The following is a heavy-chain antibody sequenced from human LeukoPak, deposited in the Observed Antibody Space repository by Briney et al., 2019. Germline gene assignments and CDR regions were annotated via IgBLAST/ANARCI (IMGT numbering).Heavy chain of an antibody. CDR2: ISDSGGST. J-gene: IGHJ4*02. V-gene: IGHV3-23*01. Sequence: GGSLRLSCAASGFTFSNYAMTWVRQAPGKGLEWVSSISDSGGSTYYADSVKGRFTISRDNSKNTLYLQMNSLRAEDTAVYYCARGPTNYDHVWGSYRSYYFDYWGQGALVTVSS. CDR3: ARGPTNYDHVWGSYRSYYFDY. D-gene: IGHD3-16*02. CDR1: GFTFSNYA.